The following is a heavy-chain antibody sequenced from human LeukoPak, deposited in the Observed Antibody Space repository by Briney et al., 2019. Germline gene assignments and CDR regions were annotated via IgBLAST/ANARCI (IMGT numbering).Heavy chain of an antibody. V-gene: IGHV4-39*07. CDR3: ARNSYYDNSGEGAFDI. CDR1: GGSISSSSYY. Sequence: SETLSLTCTVSGGSISSSSYYWGWIRQPPGKGLEWIGSIYYSGSASYNPSLQSRVTISIDKSKNQFSLNLSSVTAADTAVYYCARNSYYDNSGEGAFDIWGQGTMVTVSS. J-gene: IGHJ3*02. CDR2: IYYSGSA. D-gene: IGHD3-22*01.